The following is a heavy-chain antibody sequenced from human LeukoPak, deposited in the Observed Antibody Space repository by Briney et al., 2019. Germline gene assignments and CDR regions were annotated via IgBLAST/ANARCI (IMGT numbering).Heavy chain of an antibody. V-gene: IGHV3-7*01. CDR1: GFTFSSYW. CDR3: ARIVPAAIVVSWFDP. J-gene: IGHJ5*02. D-gene: IGHD2-2*02. Sequence: QSGGSLRLSCAASGFTFSSYWMSWVRQAPGEGLEWVANIKQDGSEKYYVDSVKGRFTISRDNAKNSLYLQMNSLRAEDTAVYYCARIVPAAIVVSWFDPWGQGTLVTVSS. CDR2: IKQDGSEK.